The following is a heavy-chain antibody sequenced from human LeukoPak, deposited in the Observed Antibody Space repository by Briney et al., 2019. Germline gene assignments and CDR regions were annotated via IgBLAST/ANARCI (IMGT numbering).Heavy chain of an antibody. CDR2: VYSSGST. CDR1: GGSVSSVTYY. J-gene: IGHJ3*02. V-gene: IGHV4-61*01. D-gene: IGHD3-10*01. CDR3: ASRAKLYSGSGSPGDAFEI. Sequence: NPSETLSLTCTVSGGSVSSVTYYWSWIRQPPGKGLEWIGYVYSSGSTNYNPSLESRVTISVDTSKNKFSLKLTSVTAADTAVYFCASRAKLYSGSGSPGDAFEIWGQGTMVTVSS.